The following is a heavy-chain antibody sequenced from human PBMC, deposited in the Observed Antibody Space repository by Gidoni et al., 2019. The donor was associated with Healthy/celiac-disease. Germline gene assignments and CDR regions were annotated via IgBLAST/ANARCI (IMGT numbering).Heavy chain of an antibody. D-gene: IGHD5-12*01. J-gene: IGHJ3*02. Sequence: QVQLVESGGGVVQPGRSLRLPCAASGFTFSSYGMHWVRQAPGKGLEWVAVIWYDGSNKYYADSVKGRFTISRDNSKNTLYLQMNSLRAEDTAVYYCARVSRYSGYPDAFDIWGQGTMVTVSS. CDR1: GFTFSSYG. V-gene: IGHV3-33*01. CDR2: IWYDGSNK. CDR3: ARVSRYSGYPDAFDI.